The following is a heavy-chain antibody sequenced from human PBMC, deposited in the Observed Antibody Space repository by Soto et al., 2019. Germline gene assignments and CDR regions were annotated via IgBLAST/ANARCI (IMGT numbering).Heavy chain of an antibody. CDR3: AIGCGSGSCPYYFDY. D-gene: IGHD2-15*01. Sequence: GGSLRLSCAASGFTFSNAWMNWVRQAPGKGLEWVGRIRSKTDGGTTEYAASVKGRFTISRDDSKNSLYLQMNSLKTEDTAVYYCAIGCGSGSCPYYFDYWGRGTLVTVSS. V-gene: IGHV3-15*07. J-gene: IGHJ4*02. CDR1: GFTFSNAW. CDR2: IRSKTDGGTT.